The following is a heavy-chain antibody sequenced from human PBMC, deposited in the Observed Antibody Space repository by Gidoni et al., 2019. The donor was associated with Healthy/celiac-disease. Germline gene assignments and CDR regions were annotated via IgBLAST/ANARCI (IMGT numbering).Heavy chain of an antibody. Sequence: QLVESGGGVVQPGGSLSLSCASSGFTFSRHGMHWVRQAPGKGLEWVAVISYDGSNKYYADSVKGRFTISRDNSKNTLYLQMNSLRAEDTAVYYCAKEGCSSTSCPVLGAFDIWGQGTMVTVSS. V-gene: IGHV3-30*18. D-gene: IGHD2-2*01. CDR2: ISYDGSNK. J-gene: IGHJ3*02. CDR1: GFTFSRHG. CDR3: AKEGCSSTSCPVLGAFDI.